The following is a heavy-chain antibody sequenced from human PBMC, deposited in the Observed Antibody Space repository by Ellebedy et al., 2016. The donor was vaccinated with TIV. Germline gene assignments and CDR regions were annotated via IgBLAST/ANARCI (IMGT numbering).Heavy chain of an antibody. Sequence: SETLSLTCAVSGGSISSSNWWSWVRQPPGKGLEWIGEIYHSGNTNYNPSLKGRVTISIDKSNKQFSLTLSSVTAADTAVYYCAREKGIAMATAAFDIWGQGTMVTVSS. J-gene: IGHJ3*02. CDR1: GGSISSSNW. CDR2: IYHSGNT. V-gene: IGHV4-4*02. D-gene: IGHD6-19*01. CDR3: AREKGIAMATAAFDI.